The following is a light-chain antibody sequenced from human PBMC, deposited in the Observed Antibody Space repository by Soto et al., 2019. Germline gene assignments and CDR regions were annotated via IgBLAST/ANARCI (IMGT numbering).Light chain of an antibody. CDR2: VNS. V-gene: IGLV1-40*01. Sequence: QSALTQPPSVSGAPGQRVTISCTGSSSNIGAGYDVHWYQQLPGTAPKLLIYVNSNRPSGVPDRFSGSKSGTSASLAITGLQAEDEADYYCQSYDSSLSAVVFGGGTKVTDL. CDR1: SSNIGAGYD. CDR3: QSYDSSLSAVV. J-gene: IGLJ2*01.